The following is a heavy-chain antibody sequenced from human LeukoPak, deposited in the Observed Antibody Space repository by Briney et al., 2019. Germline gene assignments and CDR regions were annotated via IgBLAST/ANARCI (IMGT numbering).Heavy chain of an antibody. D-gene: IGHD6-6*01. Sequence: GGSLRLSCAASGFTFTTYGMHWVRQAPGKGLEWVAVISYDGSNKYYADSVKGRFTISRDNSKNTLYLQMNSLRAEDTAVYYCAAPPQYSSSSEAFDIWGQGTMVTVSS. CDR1: GFTFTTYG. J-gene: IGHJ3*02. CDR2: ISYDGSNK. V-gene: IGHV3-30*03. CDR3: AAPPQYSSSSEAFDI.